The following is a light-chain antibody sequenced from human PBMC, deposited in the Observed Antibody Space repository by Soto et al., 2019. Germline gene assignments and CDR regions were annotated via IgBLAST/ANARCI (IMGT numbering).Light chain of an antibody. J-gene: IGKJ5*01. CDR3: QQANSFPLT. CDR2: GAS. V-gene: IGKV3-20*01. CDR1: QSVSSSY. Sequence: EISLTQSPGTLSLSPGERATLSCGASQSVSSSYLDWYQQKPGQAPRLLIYGASSRATGIPDRLSGSGSGTDLTITISRMQTEDFETYYCQQANSFPLTFGHGTRLEIK.